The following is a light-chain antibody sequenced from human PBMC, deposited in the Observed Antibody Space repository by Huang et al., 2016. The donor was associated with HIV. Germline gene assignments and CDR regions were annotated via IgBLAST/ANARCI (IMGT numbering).Light chain of an antibody. V-gene: IGKV3-15*01. CDR1: QSVSSN. CDR2: DAS. Sequence: EIVMTQSPATLSVSPGESATLSCRASQSVSSNLAWYQQKPGQAPSLLIYDASTRATGVPVRFTGSGSGTEFTLTINSLQSEDFSVYYCQQYNNWPPLTFSGGTKVEIK. J-gene: IGKJ4*01. CDR3: QQYNNWPPLT.